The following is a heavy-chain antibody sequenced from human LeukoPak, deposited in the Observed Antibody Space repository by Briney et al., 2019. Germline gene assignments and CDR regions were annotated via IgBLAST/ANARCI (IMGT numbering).Heavy chain of an antibody. Sequence: SSETLCLTCSVSGGSISGTSYCWGWIRQPPGKGPEWIGSHYHTGRIYYSPSLNSRVTISVDTSKNQFSLKLSSVTDADTAVYYCARDGSDNWGLFDNWGRGTLVTVSS. CDR2: HYHTGRI. CDR3: ARDGSDNWGLFDN. CDR1: GGSISGTSYC. J-gene: IGHJ4*02. V-gene: IGHV4-39*07. D-gene: IGHD1-1*01.